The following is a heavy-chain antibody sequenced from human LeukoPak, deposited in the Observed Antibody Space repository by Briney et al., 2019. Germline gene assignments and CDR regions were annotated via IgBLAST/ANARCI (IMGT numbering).Heavy chain of an antibody. CDR3: ARDSFNYCDSSGYYRENWFDP. Sequence: ASVTVSCKASGYTFTGYYMHWVRQAPGQGLEWMGWINLNSGGTNYAQKFQGRVTMTRDTSISTAYMELSRLRSDDTAVYYCARDSFNYCDSSGYYRENWFDPWGQGTLVTVSS. V-gene: IGHV1-2*02. CDR1: GYTFTGYY. D-gene: IGHD3-22*01. J-gene: IGHJ5*02. CDR2: INLNSGGT.